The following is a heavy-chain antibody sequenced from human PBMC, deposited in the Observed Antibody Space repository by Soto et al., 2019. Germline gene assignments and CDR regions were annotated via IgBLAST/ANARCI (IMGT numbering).Heavy chain of an antibody. CDR2: INPNSGGT. CDR3: ARDGDSSSPFDT. D-gene: IGHD6-6*01. CDR1: GYTFTGNY. Sequence: QVQLVQSGAEVKKPGASVKVSCKASGYTFTGNYMHWVRQAPGQGLEWMGWINPNSGGTNYAQKLQGRVTVTRDTSSSTAYMELSRLRSDDTAVYYAARDGDSSSPFDTWGQGTMVTVSS. V-gene: IGHV1-2*02. J-gene: IGHJ3*02.